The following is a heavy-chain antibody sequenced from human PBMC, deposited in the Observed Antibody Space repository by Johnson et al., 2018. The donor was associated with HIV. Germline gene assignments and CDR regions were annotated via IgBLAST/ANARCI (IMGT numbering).Heavy chain of an antibody. D-gene: IGHD6-19*01. CDR3: AKVGIYSSGWYDDENAFDI. J-gene: IGHJ3*02. CDR1: GIIFSSYA. Sequence: VQLVESGGGLVKPGGSLRLSCAASGIIFSSYAMHWVRQAPGKGLEYVSAISSNGGNTYYADSVKDRFTISRDNSKNTLYLEMGSLRAEDMGVYYCAKVGIYSSGWYDDENAFDIWGQGTMVTVSS. V-gene: IGHV3-64*07. CDR2: ISSNGGNT.